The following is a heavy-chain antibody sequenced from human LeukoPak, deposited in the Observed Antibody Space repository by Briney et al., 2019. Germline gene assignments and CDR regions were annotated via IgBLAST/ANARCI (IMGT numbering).Heavy chain of an antibody. Sequence: GGSLRLSCAASGFTFSSYAMGWVRQAPGKGLEWVANIKQDGSEKYYVDSVKGRFTISRDNAKNSLYLQMNSLRAEDTAVYYCAREILGRYCSGGSCYQDYYFDYWGQGTLVTVSS. CDR2: IKQDGSEK. V-gene: IGHV3-7*01. D-gene: IGHD2-15*01. J-gene: IGHJ4*02. CDR1: GFTFSSYA. CDR3: AREILGRYCSGGSCYQDYYFDY.